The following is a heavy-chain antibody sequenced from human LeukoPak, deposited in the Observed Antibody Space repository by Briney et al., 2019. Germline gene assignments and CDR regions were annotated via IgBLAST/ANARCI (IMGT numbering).Heavy chain of an antibody. J-gene: IGHJ3*02. V-gene: IGHV1-69*04. D-gene: IGHD5-24*01. CDR1: GRTFSSYA. CDR3: ARGLIMQVDGAGIERSTILDAFDI. CDR2: IIPILGIA. Sequence: SVKVSCKASGRTFSSYAISWVRQAPGQGLEWMGRIIPILGIANYAQKFQGRVTITADKSTSTAYMELSSLRSEDTAVYYCARGLIMQVDGAGIERSTILDAFDIWGQGTMVTVSS.